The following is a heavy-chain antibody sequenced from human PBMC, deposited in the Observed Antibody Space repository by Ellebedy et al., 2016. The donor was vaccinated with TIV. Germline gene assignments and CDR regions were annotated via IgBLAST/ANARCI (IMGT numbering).Heavy chain of an antibody. D-gene: IGHD2-2*01. CDR1: GFTFSSYG. Sequence: GGSLRLSXAASGFTFSSYGMHWVRQAPGKGLEWVAVIWYDGSNKYYADSVKGRFTISRDNSKNTLYLQMNSLRAEDTAVYYCARDIRVPAAIFFGEHPVWFDPWGQGTLVTVSS. V-gene: IGHV3-33*01. CDR2: IWYDGSNK. J-gene: IGHJ5*02. CDR3: ARDIRVPAAIFFGEHPVWFDP.